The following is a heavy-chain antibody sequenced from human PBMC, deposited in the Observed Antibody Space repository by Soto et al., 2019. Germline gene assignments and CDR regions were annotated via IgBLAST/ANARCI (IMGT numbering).Heavy chain of an antibody. D-gene: IGHD3-10*01. J-gene: IGHJ4*02. V-gene: IGHV1-3*01. CDR3: ARGFDGSADY. CDR2: INGGDADT. Sequence: ASVKVSCKASGYTITNNAIHWMRQAPGQGLEWMGWINGGDADTKYSQNFQGRVTLTRDTPATTAYMELTSLRSEDTAVYYRARGFDGSADYWGQGTLVTVSS. CDR1: GYTITNNA.